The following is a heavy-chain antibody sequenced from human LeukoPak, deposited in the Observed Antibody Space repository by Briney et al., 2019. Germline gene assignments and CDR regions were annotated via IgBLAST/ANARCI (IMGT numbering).Heavy chain of an antibody. CDR2: ITSSSSYI. D-gene: IGHD3-22*01. V-gene: IGHV3-21*01. CDR3: ARIGRDDSSGYYIWNEYFQH. CDR1: GFSFSSYT. Sequence: GGSLRLSCAASGFSFSSYTMNWVRRAPGKGLEWVSSITSSSSYIYYADSVKGRFTISRDNAKSSLYLQMNSLRAEDTAVYYCARIGRDDSSGYYIWNEYFQHWGQGTLVTVSS. J-gene: IGHJ1*01.